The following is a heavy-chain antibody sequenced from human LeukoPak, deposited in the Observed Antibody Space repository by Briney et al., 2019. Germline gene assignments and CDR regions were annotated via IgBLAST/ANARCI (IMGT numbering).Heavy chain of an antibody. CDR2: ISSSSSYI. D-gene: IGHD6-19*01. V-gene: IGHV3-21*01. Sequence: PGRSLRLSCAASGFTFSSYSMNWVRQAPGKGLEWVSSISSSSSYIYYADSVKGRFTISRDNAKNSLYLQMNSLRAEDTAVYYCARSGSSGWYINCWGQGTLVTVSS. J-gene: IGHJ4*02. CDR3: ARSGSSGWYINC. CDR1: GFTFSSYS.